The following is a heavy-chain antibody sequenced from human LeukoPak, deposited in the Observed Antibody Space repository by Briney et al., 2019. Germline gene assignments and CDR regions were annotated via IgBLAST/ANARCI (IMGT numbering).Heavy chain of an antibody. D-gene: IGHD5-12*01. CDR3: AAKGNGYTGIYLFAH. CDR2: FYAGGSR. CDR1: GFSVSSNY. V-gene: IGHV3-66*01. Sequence: GGSLRLSCEASGFSVSSNYMSWVRQAPGKGLEWVSVFYAGGSRQYTDSVKGRFTISRDTSKNSLYLQMNNLRPEDTAVYYCAAKGNGYTGIYLFAHWGQGTLVTISS. J-gene: IGHJ4*02.